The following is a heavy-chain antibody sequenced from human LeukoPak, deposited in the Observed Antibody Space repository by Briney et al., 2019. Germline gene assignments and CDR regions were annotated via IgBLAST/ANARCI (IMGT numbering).Heavy chain of an antibody. CDR2: IYYSGST. V-gene: IGHV4-59*01. CDR3: AREAAAAGSFDY. D-gene: IGHD6-13*01. Sequence: PSETLSLTCTVSGGSISSYYWSWIRQPPGKGLEWIGYIYYSGSTNYNPSLKSRVTISVDTPKNQFSLKLSSVTAADTAVYYCAREAAAAGSFDYWGQGTLVTVSS. CDR1: GGSISSYY. J-gene: IGHJ4*02.